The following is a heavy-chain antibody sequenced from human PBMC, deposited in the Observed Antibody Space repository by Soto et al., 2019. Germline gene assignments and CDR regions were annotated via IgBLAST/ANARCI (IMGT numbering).Heavy chain of an antibody. V-gene: IGHV4-34*01. D-gene: IGHD5-18*01. J-gene: IGHJ4*02. CDR1: GGSFSGYY. CDR2: INHSGST. CDR3: ASVVDTAMVTTDS. Sequence: SETLSLTCAVYGGSFSGYYWSWIRQPPGKGLEWIGEINHSGSTNYNPSLKSRVTISVDTSKNQFSLKLSSVTAADTAVYYCASVVDTAMVTTDSWGPGTLVTVSS.